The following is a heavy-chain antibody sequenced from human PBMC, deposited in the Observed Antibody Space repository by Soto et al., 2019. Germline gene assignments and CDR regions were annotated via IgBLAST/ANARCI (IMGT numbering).Heavy chain of an antibody. D-gene: IGHD6-6*01. CDR2: IYYSGST. CDR3: ARHYSCSSLINWFDP. Sequence: PSETLSLTCTVSGGSISSYYWSWIRQPPGKGLEWIGYIYYSGSTNYNPSLKSRVTMSVDTSKNQFSLKLSSVTAADTAVYYCARHYSCSSLINWFDPWGQGTLVTVSS. V-gene: IGHV4-59*01. J-gene: IGHJ5*02. CDR1: GGSISSYY.